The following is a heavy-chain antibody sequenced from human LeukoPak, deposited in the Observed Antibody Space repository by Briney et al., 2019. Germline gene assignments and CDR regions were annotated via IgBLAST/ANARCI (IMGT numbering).Heavy chain of an antibody. CDR3: ARGGTQGAILFGDQYYYYMDV. D-gene: IGHD3-10*01. Sequence: ASVKVSCKASGYTFTGYYMHWVRQAPGQGLEWMGWINPNSGGTNYAQKFQGRVTMTRDTSISTAYMELSRLRSDDTAVYYCARGGTQGAILFGDQYYYYMDVLGKGTTVTVSS. J-gene: IGHJ6*03. CDR1: GYTFTGYY. CDR2: INPNSGGT. V-gene: IGHV1-2*02.